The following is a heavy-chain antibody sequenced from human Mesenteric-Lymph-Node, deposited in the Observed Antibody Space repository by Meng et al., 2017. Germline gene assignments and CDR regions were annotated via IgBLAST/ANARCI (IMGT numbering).Heavy chain of an antibody. CDR2: IYYSGST. Sequence: VQRQESGPGLVKPSQPLSLTCTVSGGSISSGGFYWSWVRQYPGKGLEWIGYIYYSGSTYYNPSLRSRVAISIDTSKNQFSLKLTSVTAADTAAYFCARTNYGDYNWFDPWGQGTLVTVSS. CDR3: ARTNYGDYNWFDP. CDR1: GGSISSGGFY. J-gene: IGHJ5*02. V-gene: IGHV4-31*03. D-gene: IGHD4-17*01.